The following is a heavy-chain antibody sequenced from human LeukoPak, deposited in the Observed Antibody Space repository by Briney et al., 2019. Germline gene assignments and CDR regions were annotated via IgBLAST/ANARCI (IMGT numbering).Heavy chain of an antibody. D-gene: IGHD4-11*01. J-gene: IGHJ4*02. CDR3: ARARSNYIIFDY. CDR1: EFTFSSYW. Sequence: PGGSLRLSCAASEFTFSSYWMSWVRQAPGKGLEWVASIKQDGSEKFYVDSVNGRFTISRDNAKNSLYLQMNSLRAEDTAVYYCARARSNYIIFDYWGQGTRVTVSS. V-gene: IGHV3-7*05. CDR2: IKQDGSEK.